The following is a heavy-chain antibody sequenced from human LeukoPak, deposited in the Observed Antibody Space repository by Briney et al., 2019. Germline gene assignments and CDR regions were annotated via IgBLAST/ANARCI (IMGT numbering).Heavy chain of an antibody. Sequence: SETLSLTCTVSGGSITGYYWNWMRQPAGQGLEWLGRVYSSGVGNYNPSLTSRVTMSVDTSKNQFSLKPTSLTAADTAVYYCAREEFLHEIDSSGYFVYWGQGTLVTVSS. CDR1: GGSITGYY. D-gene: IGHD3-22*01. CDR2: VYSSGVG. J-gene: IGHJ4*02. V-gene: IGHV4-4*07. CDR3: AREEFLHEIDSSGYFVY.